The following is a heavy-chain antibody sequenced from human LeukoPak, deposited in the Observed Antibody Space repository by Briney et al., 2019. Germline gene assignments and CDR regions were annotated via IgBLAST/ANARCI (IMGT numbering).Heavy chain of an antibody. V-gene: IGHV4-39*01. CDR3: ARHTPITMVRGVMGRTFDN. CDR2: IYYSGST. CDR1: GGSISSSSSY. Sequence: PSETLSLTCSVSGGSISSSSSYWGWIRQPPGQGLEWIGSIYYSGSTYYNPSLKSRVSVSVDTSKNQFSLKLRSVTASDTAMYYCARHTPITMVRGVMGRTFDNWGQGTLVTVSS. D-gene: IGHD3-10*01. J-gene: IGHJ4*02.